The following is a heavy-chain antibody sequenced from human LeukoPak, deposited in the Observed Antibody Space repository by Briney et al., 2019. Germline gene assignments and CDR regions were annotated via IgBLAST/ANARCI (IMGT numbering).Heavy chain of an antibody. V-gene: IGHV1-18*01. Sequence: ASVKVSCKASGYTFTSYGISWVRQAPGQGLEWVGWISAYNGNTNYAQKLQGRVTMTTDTSTSTAYMELRSLRSDDTAVYYCAGQWLVGIGNWFDPWGQGTLVTVSS. CDR3: AGQWLVGIGNWFDP. CDR1: GYTFTSYG. J-gene: IGHJ5*02. D-gene: IGHD6-19*01. CDR2: ISAYNGNT.